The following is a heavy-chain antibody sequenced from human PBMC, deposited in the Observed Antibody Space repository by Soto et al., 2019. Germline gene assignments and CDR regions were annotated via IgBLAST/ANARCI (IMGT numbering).Heavy chain of an antibody. J-gene: IGHJ4*02. V-gene: IGHV3-23*01. CDR2: ISGSGGST. CDR1: GFTFSSYA. Sequence: QPGGSLRLSCAASGFTFSSYAMSWSRQAPGKGLEWVSAISGSGGSTYYADSVKGRFTISRDNSKNTLYLQMNSLRAEDTAVYYCAKYYYDSSGPRTIDYWGQGTLVTVSS. D-gene: IGHD3-22*01. CDR3: AKYYYDSSGPRTIDY.